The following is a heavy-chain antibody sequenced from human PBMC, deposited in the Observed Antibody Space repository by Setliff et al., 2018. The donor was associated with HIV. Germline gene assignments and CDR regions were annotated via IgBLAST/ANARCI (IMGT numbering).Heavy chain of an antibody. D-gene: IGHD3-3*02. CDR2: VYHTGST. Sequence: SETLSLTCSVSGGSINSRSYYWGWIRQPPGKGLEWIGSVYHTGSTYYNPSLKSRVTISVDTSKNQFSLKLNSVTAADTAVYFCARSDVLEFLEWSPEGCFDPWGQGTRVTVSS. CDR3: ARSDVLEFLEWSPEGCFDP. J-gene: IGHJ5*02. CDR1: GGSINSRSYY. V-gene: IGHV4-39*07.